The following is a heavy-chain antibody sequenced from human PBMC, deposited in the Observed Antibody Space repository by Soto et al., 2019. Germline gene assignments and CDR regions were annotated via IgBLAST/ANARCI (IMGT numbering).Heavy chain of an antibody. Sequence: SVKVSCKASGGTFSSYTISWVRQAPGQGLEWMGRIIPILGIANYAQKFQSRVTITADKSTSTAYMELSSLRSEDTAVYYCARDVKYCSGGSCPPNWFDPWGQGTLVTVSS. V-gene: IGHV1-69*04. J-gene: IGHJ5*02. CDR1: GGTFSSYT. CDR3: ARDVKYCSGGSCPPNWFDP. CDR2: IIPILGIA. D-gene: IGHD2-15*01.